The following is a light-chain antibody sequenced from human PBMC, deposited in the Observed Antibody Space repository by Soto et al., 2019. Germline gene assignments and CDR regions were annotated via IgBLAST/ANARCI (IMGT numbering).Light chain of an antibody. V-gene: IGKV3-15*01. Sequence: EIVMTQSPATLSVSPGERATLSCRASQSVSSNLAWYQQKPGQAPRLLIYGASTRATGIPARSSGSGSGTDFTLTISSLQSEDFAVYYCQQYSNWPQTFGQGTKV. CDR2: GAS. CDR1: QSVSSN. J-gene: IGKJ1*01. CDR3: QQYSNWPQT.